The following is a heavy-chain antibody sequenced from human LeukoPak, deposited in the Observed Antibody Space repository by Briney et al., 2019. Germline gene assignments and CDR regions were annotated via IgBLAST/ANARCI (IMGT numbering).Heavy chain of an antibody. CDR2: MWYDGSNK. J-gene: IGHJ4*02. CDR1: GFTFSSYG. D-gene: IGHD2-8*02. V-gene: IGHV3-33*06. Sequence: HGGSLRLSCAASGFTFSSYGMHWVRQAPGKRLEWVAVMWYDGSNKYYADSVKGRFTISRDNSKNTLYLQMNSLRAEDTAVYYCAKDPGTACYLDYWGQGALVTVSS. CDR3: AKDPGTACYLDY.